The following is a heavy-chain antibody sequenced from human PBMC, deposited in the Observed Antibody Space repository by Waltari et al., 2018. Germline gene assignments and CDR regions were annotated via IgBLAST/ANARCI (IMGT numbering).Heavy chain of an antibody. D-gene: IGHD3-22*01. CDR3: ARDWGYYSDTSGYPSNWFGP. CDR2: INPNTGDT. V-gene: IGHV1-2*06. J-gene: IGHJ5*02. Sequence: QVQLVQSGAEVKKPGASVKVSCKASGYTFTGHYFHWVRQAPGQGLEGRGRINPNTGDTTYAQEFQSRVTMTRDTSISTAYMELTSLRSEDTAVYYCARDWGYYSDTSGYPSNWFGPWGQGTLVTVSS. CDR1: GYTFTGHY.